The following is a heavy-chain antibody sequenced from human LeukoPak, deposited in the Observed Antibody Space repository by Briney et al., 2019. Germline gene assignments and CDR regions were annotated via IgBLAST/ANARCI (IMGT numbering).Heavy chain of an antibody. CDR2: ISGSGATTYSTDSVKGRFT. CDR1: GFTFGPYA. CDR3: AKSIRRPVVDLGWFDP. V-gene: IGHV3-23*01. Sequence: GGSLRLSCAASGFTFGPYAMHWVRQAPEKGLEWVSSISGSGATTYSTDSVKGRFTYYAGSVKGRFAISRDNSKNTLYLQMDSLRAEDTAIYYCAKSIRRPVVDLGWFDPWGQGTLVTVSS. D-gene: IGHD2-21*01. J-gene: IGHJ5*02.